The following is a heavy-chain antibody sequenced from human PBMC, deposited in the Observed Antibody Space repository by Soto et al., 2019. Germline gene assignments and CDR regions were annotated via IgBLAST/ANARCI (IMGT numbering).Heavy chain of an antibody. Sequence: PSETLSLTCTVSGGSISSYYWSWIRQPPGKGLEWIGYISYSGSTNYNPSLKSRVTTSLDTSKKQFSLKLSSVTAADTAVYHCARTGSQKSTGFDYWGQGTLAAVSA. CDR3: ARTGSQKSTGFDY. CDR2: ISYSGST. J-gene: IGHJ4*02. D-gene: IGHD1-1*01. V-gene: IGHV4-59*01. CDR1: GGSISSYY.